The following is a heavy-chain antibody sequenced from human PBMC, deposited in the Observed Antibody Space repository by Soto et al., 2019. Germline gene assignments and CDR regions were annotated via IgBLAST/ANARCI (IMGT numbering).Heavy chain of an antibody. Sequence: SETLSLTCTVSGDSIRGYSWSWIRQPAGQGLESLGRFFVTGRINYNPSLKSRVTMSLDTSTNQFSLRLTSVTAADTAVYFCARGLGRYFDLWGRGTLVTSP. CDR2: FFVTGRI. D-gene: IGHD3-16*01. J-gene: IGHJ2*01. CDR3: ARGLGRYFDL. CDR1: GDSIRGYS. V-gene: IGHV4-4*07.